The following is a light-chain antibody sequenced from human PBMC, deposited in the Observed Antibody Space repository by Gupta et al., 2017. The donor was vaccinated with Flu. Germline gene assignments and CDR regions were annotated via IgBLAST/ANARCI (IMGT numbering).Light chain of an antibody. Sequence: QSALTQPPSVSGAPGQRLTRSCTGSSSNIGAGYDVHWYQQVPGTAPQLLIYGNNNRPSGVPERFSGSKSGTSASLAITGLRAEDEADYYCQSYDSSLSGSVLGGGTRVTVL. J-gene: IGLJ3*02. V-gene: IGLV1-40*01. CDR2: GNN. CDR1: SSNIGAGYD. CDR3: QSYDSSLSGSV.